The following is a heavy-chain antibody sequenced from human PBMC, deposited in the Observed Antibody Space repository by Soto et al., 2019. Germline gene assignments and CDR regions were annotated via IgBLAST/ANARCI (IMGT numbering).Heavy chain of an antibody. Sequence: ASETLSLTCTVSGGSISSGAYYWSWIRQHPGKGLEWIGYIHYSGSTSYNPSLKSRVTISIDTSKNQFSLKLSSVTAADTAVYYCAREDRNYYDSSAYYHWGQGTLVTVSS. CDR3: AREDRNYYDSSAYYH. J-gene: IGHJ5*02. V-gene: IGHV4-31*03. CDR1: GGSISSGAYY. CDR2: IHYSGST. D-gene: IGHD3-22*01.